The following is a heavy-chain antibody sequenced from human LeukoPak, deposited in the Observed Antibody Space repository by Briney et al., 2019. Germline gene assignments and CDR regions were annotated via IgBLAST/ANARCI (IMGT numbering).Heavy chain of an antibody. D-gene: IGHD6-19*01. CDR3: ARDVQWLGAFDI. J-gene: IGHJ3*02. V-gene: IGHV3-33*01. CDR2: IWHDGSHK. CDR1: GFSFDTYA. Sequence: GGSLRLSCAASGFSFDTYAMHWVRQAPGQGLEWVALIWHDGSHKFYSNSVRGQFTISRENSKNTVYLQMNNLRPDDTAVYYWARDVQWLGAFDIWGQGTMVTVSS.